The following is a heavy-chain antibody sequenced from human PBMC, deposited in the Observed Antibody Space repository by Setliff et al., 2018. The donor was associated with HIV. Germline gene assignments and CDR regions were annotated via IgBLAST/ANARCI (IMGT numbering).Heavy chain of an antibody. Sequence: GESLKISCAVSGFTFSNSAMSWVRQAPGKGLEWVSSIATNGGSTYYAASVQGRFTISSDNSKTVVYLQMNSLRPEDTAVYYCVQGGLSSGWGSFWGQGTLVTVSS. J-gene: IGHJ4*02. CDR2: IATNGGST. V-gene: IGHV3-23*01. CDR3: VQGGLSSGWGSF. CDR1: GFTFSNSA. D-gene: IGHD6-25*01.